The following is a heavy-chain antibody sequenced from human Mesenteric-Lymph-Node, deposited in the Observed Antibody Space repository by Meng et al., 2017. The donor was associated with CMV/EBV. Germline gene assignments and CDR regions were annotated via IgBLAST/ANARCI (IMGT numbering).Heavy chain of an antibody. CDR1: GFTFNSYR. CDR2: IKQDGSEK. V-gene: IGHV3-7*01. J-gene: IGHJ4*02. CDR3: AGGSGWLIDY. D-gene: IGHD5-12*01. Sequence: GESLKISCVASGFTFNSYRMNWLRQAPGKGLEWVANIKQDGSEKYYVDSVKGRFTISRDNPKNSLYLQMDSLRAEDTAVYYCAGGSGWLIDYWGQGTLVTVSS.